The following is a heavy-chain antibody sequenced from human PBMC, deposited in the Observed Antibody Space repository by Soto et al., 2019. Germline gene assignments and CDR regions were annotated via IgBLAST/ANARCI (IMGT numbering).Heavy chain of an antibody. CDR2: IHNSGTT. J-gene: IGHJ5*01. Sequence: KPSETLSLTCTVSGGSVSSGSYYWSWIRQPPGKALEWIGYIHNSGTTKNNPSLESRVTISVDTTKNQFSLKLTSVTAADTAVYYCGRHAGYSDNWFDFWGQGTLVTVSS. D-gene: IGHD2-2*02. CDR3: GRHAGYSDNWFDF. CDR1: GGSVSSGSYY. V-gene: IGHV4-61*01.